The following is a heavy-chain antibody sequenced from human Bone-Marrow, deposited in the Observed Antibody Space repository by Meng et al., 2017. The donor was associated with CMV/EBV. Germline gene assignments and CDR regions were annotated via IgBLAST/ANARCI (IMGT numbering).Heavy chain of an antibody. J-gene: IGHJ4*02. Sequence: GSLRLSCAVYGGSFSGYDWSWIRQSPGKGLEWIGEINHRGSTNYNPSLKSRLTISVDTSKNQFSLKLNSVTAADTAVYYCARGSISVTMIVVVITAASLAYDSWGQGTLVTVSS. CDR2: INHRGST. D-gene: IGHD3-22*01. CDR3: ARGSISVTMIVVVITAASLAYDS. CDR1: GGSFSGYD. V-gene: IGHV4-34*01.